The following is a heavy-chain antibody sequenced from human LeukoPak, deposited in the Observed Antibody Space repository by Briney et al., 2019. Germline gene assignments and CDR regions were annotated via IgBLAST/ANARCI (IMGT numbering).Heavy chain of an antibody. CDR1: GFTFSSYW. CDR3: ASRAAMRSPGYY. V-gene: IGHV3-7*03. CDR2: IKRDGSEK. J-gene: IGHJ4*02. Sequence: GGSLRLSCAASGFTFSSYWMTWVRQAPGKGLEWVANIKRDGSEKHYVDSVKGRFTISRDNAKNSLYLQMNSLRAEDTAVYYCASRAAMRSPGYYWGQGTLVIVSS. D-gene: IGHD2-2*01.